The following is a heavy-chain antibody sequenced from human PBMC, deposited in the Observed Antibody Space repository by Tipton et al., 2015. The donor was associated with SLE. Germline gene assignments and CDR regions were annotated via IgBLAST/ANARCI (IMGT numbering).Heavy chain of an antibody. J-gene: IGHJ4*02. CDR1: GGSFSGYY. Sequence: TLSLTCAVYGGSFSGYYWSWIRQPPGKGLEWIGEINHSGSTNYNPSLKSRVTISVDTSKNQFSLKLSSVTAADTAVYYCARAPQPLGYFDYWGQGTLVTVSS. CDR3: ARAPQPLGYFDY. D-gene: IGHD6-13*01. CDR2: INHSGST. V-gene: IGHV4-34*01.